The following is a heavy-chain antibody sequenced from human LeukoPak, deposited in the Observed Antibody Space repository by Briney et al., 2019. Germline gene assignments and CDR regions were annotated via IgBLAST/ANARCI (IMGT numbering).Heavy chain of an antibody. CDR2: ISSSGSTI. CDR1: GFTFSSYE. CDR3: AKDDGWVQYAN. V-gene: IGHV3-48*03. D-gene: IGHD5-24*01. J-gene: IGHJ4*02. Sequence: GGSLRLSCAASGFTFSSYEMNWVRQAPGKGLEWVSYISSSGSTIYYADSVKGRFTISRDNAKNSLYLQMNSLRAEDTAVYYCAKDDGWVQYANWGQGTLVTVSS.